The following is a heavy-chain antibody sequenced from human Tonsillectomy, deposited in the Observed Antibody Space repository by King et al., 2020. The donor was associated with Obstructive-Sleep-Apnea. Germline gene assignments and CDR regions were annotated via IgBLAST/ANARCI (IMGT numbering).Heavy chain of an antibody. J-gene: IGHJ4*02. CDR2: ISYDGSSE. V-gene: IGHV3-30-3*01. D-gene: IGHD3-22*01. CDR3: AREWGYYYDSTTPQGFDY. Sequence: QLVQSGGGVVRPGRSLRLSCAASGFTFSSYAMHWVRQAPGKGLEWVAVISYDGSSEYYAASVKGRFTISRDNSKNTLYLQMNSLRAEDTAVYYCAREWGYYYDSTTPQGFDYWGQGTLVTVSS. CDR1: GFTFSSYA.